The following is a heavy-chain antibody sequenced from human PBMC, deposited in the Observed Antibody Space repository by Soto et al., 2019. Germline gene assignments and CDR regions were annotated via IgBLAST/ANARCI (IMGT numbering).Heavy chain of an antibody. D-gene: IGHD2-2*01. V-gene: IGHV3-30*18. CDR3: AKDSVVFTAPVPLDYFFGMDV. Sequence: QVQLVESGGGVVQPGRSLRLSCAASGFSFSRYGMDWVRQAPGKGLEWVAGISYDGGNKYYADSVKGRVTISRDNSKNTLYLQMNSLRAEHTSIYYCAKDSVVFTAPVPLDYFFGMDVWRRGTTVTVSS. J-gene: IGHJ6*02. CDR1: GFSFSRYG. CDR2: ISYDGGNK.